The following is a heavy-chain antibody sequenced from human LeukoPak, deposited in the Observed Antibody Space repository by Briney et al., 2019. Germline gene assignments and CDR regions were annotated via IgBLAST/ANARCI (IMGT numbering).Heavy chain of an antibody. CDR1: GFTFSSCW. J-gene: IGHJ4*02. Sequence: GGSLRLSCAASGFTFSSCWMHWVRQAPGKGLVWVSRINSDGSSTSYADSVKGRFTISRDNAKNTLYLQMNSLRAEDTAVYYCARDLGYCTNGVCHTRFDYWGQGTLVTVSS. D-gene: IGHD2-8*01. V-gene: IGHV3-74*01. CDR3: ARDLGYCTNGVCHTRFDY. CDR2: INSDGSST.